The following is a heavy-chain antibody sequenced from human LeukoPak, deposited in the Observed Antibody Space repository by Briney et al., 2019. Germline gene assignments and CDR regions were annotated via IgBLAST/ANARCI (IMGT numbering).Heavy chain of an antibody. CDR1: GFTSCSYA. CDR2: IGGSGGRT. J-gene: IGHJ4*02. D-gene: IGHD3-3*01. CDR3: AKGALYDFWSGSLDY. Sequence: VGSLRLSCAPSGFTSCSYAVSWVRRAPGQGLEWVSAIGGSGGRTYYADSVKARFTISRYKSKHTLYLQMNSLGAEDTAVYYCAKGALYDFWSGSLDYWGQGTLVTVSS. V-gene: IGHV3-23*01.